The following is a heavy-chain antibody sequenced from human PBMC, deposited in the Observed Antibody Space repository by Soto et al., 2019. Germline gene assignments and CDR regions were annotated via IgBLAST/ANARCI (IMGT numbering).Heavy chain of an antibody. D-gene: IGHD6-13*01. CDR3: ARPRAAGTSLNIDV. J-gene: IGHJ6*03. V-gene: IGHV3-21*01. CDR2: ISSSSSYI. Sequence: GGSLRLSCAASGFTFSSYSMNWVRQAPGKGLEWVSSISSSSSYIYYADSVKGRFTISRDNAKNSLYLQMNSLRAEDTAVYYCARPRAAGTSLNIDVWGKGTTVTVSS. CDR1: GFTFSSYS.